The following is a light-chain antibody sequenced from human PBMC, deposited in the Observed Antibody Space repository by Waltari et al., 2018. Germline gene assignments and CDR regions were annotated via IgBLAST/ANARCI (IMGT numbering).Light chain of an antibody. J-gene: IGLJ3*02. CDR2: DVS. Sequence: QSALTQPASMSGSPGQSITISCTGTSSDVGFYNYVSWYQQHPGKAPKLMLYDVSERPSGVSNRFSGSKSGNTASLTISGLQAEDEADYYCNSYTGSRSWVCRGGTKLTVL. CDR3: NSYTGSRSWV. V-gene: IGLV2-14*01. CDR1: SSDVGFYNY.